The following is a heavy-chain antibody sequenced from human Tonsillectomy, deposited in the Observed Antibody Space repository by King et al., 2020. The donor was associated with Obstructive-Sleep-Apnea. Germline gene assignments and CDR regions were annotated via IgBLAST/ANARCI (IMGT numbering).Heavy chain of an antibody. D-gene: IGHD3-16*01. Sequence: VQLVESGGGLVQPGGSLRLSCAASGFTFSNYWMSWVRQAPGKGLEWVANIKQDGSEKYYVDSVKGRFTTSRDNAKNSLYLQMNSLGAEDTAVYYCARDLYLPFRGHAGMDVWGQGTTVTVSS. CDR3: ARDLYLPFRGHAGMDV. CDR1: GFTFSNYW. J-gene: IGHJ6*02. CDR2: IKQDGSEK. V-gene: IGHV3-7*03.